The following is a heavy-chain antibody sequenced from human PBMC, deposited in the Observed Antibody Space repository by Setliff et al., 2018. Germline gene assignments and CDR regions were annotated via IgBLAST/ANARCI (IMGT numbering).Heavy chain of an antibody. CDR3: ARELRSPSWHFDL. CDR2: FIPVLGKA. Sequence: SVKVSCKASGATLSGDVFSWVRQAPGHGLEWMGRFIPVLGKANYAPRFQGRLTITVDTSTGTSYMDLRSLRSDDTAIYYCARELRSPSWHFDLWGQGSLVTSPQ. V-gene: IGHV1-69*04. CDR1: GATLSGDV. J-gene: IGHJ4*02.